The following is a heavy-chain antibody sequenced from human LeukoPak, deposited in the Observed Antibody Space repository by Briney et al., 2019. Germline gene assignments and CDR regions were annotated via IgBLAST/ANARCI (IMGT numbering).Heavy chain of an antibody. V-gene: IGHV3-48*03. J-gene: IGHJ4*02. CDR1: GFTFSSYE. CDR3: SREGSDGYNFDY. CDR2: INPSGARI. D-gene: IGHD5-24*01. Sequence: GGSLRLSCAASGFTFSSYELIWVRQAPGRGLEGVSYINPSGARIYYADSVKGRFTISRDNAKNSLYLQMNSLRAEDTGVYYCSREGSDGYNFDYWGQGTLVTVSS.